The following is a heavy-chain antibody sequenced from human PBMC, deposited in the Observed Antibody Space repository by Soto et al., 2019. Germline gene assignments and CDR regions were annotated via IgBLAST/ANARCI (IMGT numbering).Heavy chain of an antibody. J-gene: IGHJ6*02. V-gene: IGHV4-34*01. D-gene: IGHD6-6*01. Sequence: PSETLSLTCAVYGGSFSGYYWSWIRQPPGKGLEWIGEINHSGSTNYNPSLKSRVTISVDTYKNKFSLKLSSVTAADTAVYYCARGRSSSSYYYYYGMDVWGQGTTVTVS. CDR1: GGSFSGYY. CDR2: INHSGST. CDR3: ARGRSSSSYYYYYGMDV.